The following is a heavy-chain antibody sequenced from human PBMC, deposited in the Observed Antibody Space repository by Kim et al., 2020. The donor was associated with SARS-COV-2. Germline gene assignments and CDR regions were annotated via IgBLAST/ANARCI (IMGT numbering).Heavy chain of an antibody. D-gene: IGHD3-22*01. CDR3: ARAGDHDISCYYGFFHH. Sequence: VKGRFTISRDNAKNTLYLQMNSLRPEDTSVYYCARAGDHDISCYYGFFHHWGQVALVTVSS. V-gene: IGHV3-74*01. J-gene: IGHJ1*01.